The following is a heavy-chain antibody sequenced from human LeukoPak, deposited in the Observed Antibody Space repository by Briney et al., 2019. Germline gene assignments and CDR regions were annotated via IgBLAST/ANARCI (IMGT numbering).Heavy chain of an antibody. D-gene: IGHD3-22*01. J-gene: IGHJ4*02. V-gene: IGHV1-2*02. Sequence: ASVKVSCKASGYTFTGYYMHWVRQAPGQGLEWTGWSNPNSGGTNYAQKFQGRVTMTRDTSISTAYMELSRLRSDDTAVYYCAREVNYYDSSGYYCDYWGQGTLVTVSS. CDR1: GYTFTGYY. CDR3: AREVNYYDSSGYYCDY. CDR2: SNPNSGGT.